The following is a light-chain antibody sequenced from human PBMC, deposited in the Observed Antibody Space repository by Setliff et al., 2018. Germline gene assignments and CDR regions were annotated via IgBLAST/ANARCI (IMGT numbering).Light chain of an antibody. Sequence: QSALTQPASVSASPGQSITISCTGTNSDVGTYSFVSWYQQHPGKAPKLMIYDVTNRPSGVSSRFSGSKSGNTASLTISGLQAEDEADYYCSSYSRTTTLVIFGGGTKVTVL. CDR1: NSDVGTYSF. V-gene: IGLV2-14*01. CDR3: SSYSRTTTLVI. CDR2: DVT. J-gene: IGLJ2*01.